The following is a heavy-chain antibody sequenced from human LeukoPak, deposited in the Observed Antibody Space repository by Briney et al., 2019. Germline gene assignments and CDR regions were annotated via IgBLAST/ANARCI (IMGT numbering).Heavy chain of an antibody. D-gene: IGHD3-9*01. J-gene: IGHJ3*02. CDR3: ARGGLRYFDYENGFDI. Sequence: GASVKVSCKASGGTFSSYAISWVRQAPGQGLEWMGGIIPIFGTANYAQKFQGRVTITADESTSTAYMELSSLRSEDTAVYYCARGGLRYFDYENGFDIWGQGTMVTVSS. V-gene: IGHV1-69*13. CDR2: IIPIFGTA. CDR1: GGTFSSYA.